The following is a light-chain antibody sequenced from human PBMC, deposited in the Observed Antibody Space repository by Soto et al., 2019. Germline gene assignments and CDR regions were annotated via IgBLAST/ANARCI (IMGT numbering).Light chain of an antibody. CDR2: DAS. CDR1: QSVSSY. V-gene: IGKV3-11*01. CDR3: QHRMNWPLT. Sequence: EIVLTQSPATLSWSPGERATLSCRASQSVSSYLLWYQQKPGQAPRLLIYDASNRAAGIPARFSGSGSGTDFTLTISSLEPEDFAVYYCQHRMNWPLTFGQGTRLEIK. J-gene: IGKJ5*01.